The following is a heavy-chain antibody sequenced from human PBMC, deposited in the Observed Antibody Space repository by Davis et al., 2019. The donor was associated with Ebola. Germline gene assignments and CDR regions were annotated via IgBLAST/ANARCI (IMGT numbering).Heavy chain of an antibody. J-gene: IGHJ4*02. CDR3: ANLGSIAAGWAYFDY. CDR1: EFTFRDYS. Sequence: LKISCVASEFTFRDYSINWIRQAPGKGLEWMSIISHDGSNRFYADSVKGRFTICRDNSKNTLYLQMNSLRAEDTAVYYCANLGSIAAGWAYFDYWGQGTLVTVSS. D-gene: IGHD6-13*01. V-gene: IGHV3-30*01. CDR2: ISHDGSNR.